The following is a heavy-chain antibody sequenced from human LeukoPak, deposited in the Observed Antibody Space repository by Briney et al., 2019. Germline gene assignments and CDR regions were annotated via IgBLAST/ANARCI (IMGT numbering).Heavy chain of an antibody. V-gene: IGHV1-2*02. Sequence: ASVKVSCKASGYTFTGYYMHWVRQAPGQGLEWMGWINPNSGGTNYAQKFQGRVTMTRDTSTSTVYMELSSLRSEDTAVYYCARDPPRYYYDSSGNYWGQGTLVTVSS. CDR2: INPNSGGT. D-gene: IGHD3-22*01. CDR1: GYTFTGYY. J-gene: IGHJ4*02. CDR3: ARDPPRYYYDSSGNY.